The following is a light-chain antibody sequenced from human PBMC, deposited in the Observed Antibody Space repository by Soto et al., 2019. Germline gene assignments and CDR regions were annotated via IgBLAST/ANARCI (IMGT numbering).Light chain of an antibody. J-gene: IGLJ1*01. CDR2: DNS. Sequence: SYELTQPPSASVAPGQTATVTCGENKIGSKSVHWYQQKPGQAPVLVVYDNSDRPSGIPERFSGSNSGSTATLTISRVEAGDEADYYCQLWDSITDRYVFGTGTKVTVL. CDR3: QLWDSITDRYV. V-gene: IGLV3-21*02. CDR1: KIGSKS.